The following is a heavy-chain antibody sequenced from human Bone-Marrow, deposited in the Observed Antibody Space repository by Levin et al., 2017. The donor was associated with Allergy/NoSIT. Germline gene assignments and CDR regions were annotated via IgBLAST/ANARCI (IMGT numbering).Heavy chain of an antibody. Sequence: KVSCKGSGYSFTSYWIGWVRQMPGKGLEWMGIIYPGDSDTRYSPSFQGQVTISADKSISTAYLQWSSLKASDTAMYYCAKHTRESPGPIAARRVGDYYDYYMDVWGKGTTVTVSS. CDR1: GYSFTSYW. J-gene: IGHJ6*03. CDR2: IYPGDSDT. CDR3: AKHTRESPGPIAARRVGDYYDYYMDV. D-gene: IGHD6-6*01. V-gene: IGHV5-51*01.